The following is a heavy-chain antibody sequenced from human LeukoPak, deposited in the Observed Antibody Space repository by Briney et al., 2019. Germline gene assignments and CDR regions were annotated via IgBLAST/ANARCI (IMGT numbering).Heavy chain of an antibody. CDR3: AKDGPGVVIMGYFHH. D-gene: IGHD3-3*01. CDR1: GFTFDGYV. Sequence: RQSLRLSCAASGFTFDGYVVHWVRQAPGKGLEWVSLMIRDGDTTSYADSVKDRFTISRDISKNSLYLQMDSLRTEDTALYYCAKDGPGVVIMGYFHHWGQGTLVTVSS. J-gene: IGHJ1*01. CDR2: MIRDGDTT. V-gene: IGHV3-43*02.